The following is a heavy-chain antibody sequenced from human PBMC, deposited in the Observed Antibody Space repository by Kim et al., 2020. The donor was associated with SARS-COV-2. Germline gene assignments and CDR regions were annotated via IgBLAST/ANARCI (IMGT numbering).Heavy chain of an antibody. V-gene: IGHV4-31*08. CDR3: GRGPSEVERLPGVQNFFYYYCDV. Sequence: SETLSLTCTVSGGSISSGDYYWSWLRQRPGKGLEWIGYTSHTGSAFFTPSLKSRVSIYVDRSRNQFSLRMTSVTAADTAEYFCGRGPSEVERLPGVQNFFYYYCDVWGEEASVTVPT. CDR1: GGSISSGDYY. CDR2: TSHTGSA. J-gene: IGHJ6*04. D-gene: IGHD3-10*01.